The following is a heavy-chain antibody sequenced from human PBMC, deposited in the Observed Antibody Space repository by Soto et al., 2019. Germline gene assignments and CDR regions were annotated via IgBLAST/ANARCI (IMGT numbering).Heavy chain of an antibody. CDR3: SRDIACSNSSCQGDNFDI. J-gene: IGHJ3*02. V-gene: IGHV3-53*01. CDR1: GFSVTNNY. D-gene: IGHD2-2*01. Sequence: QLVASGGGLIQPGESLTLSCEASGFSVTNNYMYWVRQAPGKGLEWVSLIYSGGGTHYADFVNGRFIISRDNSKNTLHLQMDKLRAEDTAIYYCSRDIACSNSSCQGDNFDIWGRGTLVTVSP. CDR2: IYSGGGT.